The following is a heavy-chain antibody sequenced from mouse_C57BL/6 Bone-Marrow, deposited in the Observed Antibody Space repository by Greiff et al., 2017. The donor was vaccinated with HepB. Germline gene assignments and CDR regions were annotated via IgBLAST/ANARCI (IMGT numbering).Heavy chain of an antibody. CDR2: INYDGSST. D-gene: IGHD1-1*01. Sequence: VQLVESEGGLVQPGSSMKLSCTASGFTFSDYYMAWVRQVPEKGLEWVANINYDGSSTYYLDSLKSRFIISRDNAKNILYLQMSSLKSEDTATYYCARDLLHYYGSSYFDYWGQGTTLTVSS. V-gene: IGHV5-16*01. J-gene: IGHJ2*01. CDR1: GFTFSDYY. CDR3: ARDLLHYYGSSYFDY.